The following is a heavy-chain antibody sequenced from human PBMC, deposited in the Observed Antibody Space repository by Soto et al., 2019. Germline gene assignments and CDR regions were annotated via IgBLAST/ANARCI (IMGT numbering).Heavy chain of an antibody. CDR2: IYYSGST. J-gene: IGHJ2*01. V-gene: IGHV4-39*01. CDR1: GGSISSSTYY. Sequence: QPQLQESGPGLVKPSETLSLTCTVSGGSISSSTYYWGWIRQPPGQGLEWIGSIYYSGSTYYNPCLKGRVTISVDTSKNQFSLKLSSVTAADTAVYYCARPYSSGWGSEAWYFDLWGRGTLVTVSS. CDR3: ARPYSSGWGSEAWYFDL. D-gene: IGHD6-19*01.